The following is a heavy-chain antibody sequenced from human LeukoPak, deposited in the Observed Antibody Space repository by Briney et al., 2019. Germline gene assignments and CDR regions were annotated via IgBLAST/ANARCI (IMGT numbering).Heavy chain of an antibody. CDR1: GFTFSSYA. D-gene: IGHD3-10*01. V-gene: IGHV3-30-3*01. CDR2: ISYDGSNK. J-gene: IGHJ4*02. CDR3: AKDREYSPNI. Sequence: PGGSLRLSCAASGFTFSSYAMHWVRQAPGKGLEWVAVISYDGSNKYYADSVKGRFTISRDNSKNTLYLQMNSLRAEDTAVYYCAKDREYSPNIWGQGTLVTVSS.